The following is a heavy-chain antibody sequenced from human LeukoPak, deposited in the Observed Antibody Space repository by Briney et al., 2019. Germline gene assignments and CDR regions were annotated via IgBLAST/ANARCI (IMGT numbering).Heavy chain of an antibody. D-gene: IGHD1-26*01. CDR1: GGSFSGYY. J-gene: IGHJ6*03. Sequence: SETLSLTCAVYGGSFSGYYWSWIRQPPGKGLEWIGEINHSGGTNYNPSLKSRVTISVDTSKNQFSLKLSSVTAADTAVYYCARLGSYVISGYYYYMDVWGKGTTVTIPS. V-gene: IGHV4-34*01. CDR2: INHSGGT. CDR3: ARLGSYVISGYYYYMDV.